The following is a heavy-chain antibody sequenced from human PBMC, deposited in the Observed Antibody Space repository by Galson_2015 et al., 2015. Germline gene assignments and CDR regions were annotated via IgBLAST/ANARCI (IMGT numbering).Heavy chain of an antibody. CDR1: GGSFSGYY. J-gene: IGHJ5*02. V-gene: IGHV4-34*01. CDR3: ARLSAELLWFGELSSPYNWFDP. D-gene: IGHD3-10*01. Sequence: ETLSLTCAVYGGSFSGYYWSWIRQPPGKGLEWIGEINHSGSTNYNPSLKSRVTISVDTSKNQFSLRLSSVTAADTAVYYCARLSAELLWFGELSSPYNWFDPWGQGTLVTVSS. CDR2: INHSGST.